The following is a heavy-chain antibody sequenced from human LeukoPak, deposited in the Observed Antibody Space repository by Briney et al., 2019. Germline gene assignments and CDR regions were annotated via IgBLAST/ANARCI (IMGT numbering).Heavy chain of an antibody. D-gene: IGHD6-13*01. Sequence: GGSLRLSCAASGFTYSTYSMNWVRQAPGKGLEWVSSINTRGIYIYYADSVRGRFTISRDNAKNSLHLQMNSLRVEDTAIYYCARDHIAAAGNEGTFDYWGQGTLVTVSS. CDR1: GFTYSTYS. J-gene: IGHJ4*02. CDR2: INTRGIYI. V-gene: IGHV3-21*01. CDR3: ARDHIAAAGNEGTFDY.